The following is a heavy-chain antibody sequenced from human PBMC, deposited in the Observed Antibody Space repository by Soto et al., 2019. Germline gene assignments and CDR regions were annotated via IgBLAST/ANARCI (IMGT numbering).Heavy chain of an antibody. Sequence: QVQLVQSGAEVKKPGASVKVSCKASGYTFTSYDINWVRQATGQGLEWMGWMNPNSGNTGYAQKFQGRVTMTRNTSISTAYMELSSLRFEDTAVYYCARQYYDFWSGYRKTRNWFDPWGQGTLVTVSS. CDR1: GYTFTSYD. CDR3: ARQYYDFWSGYRKTRNWFDP. J-gene: IGHJ5*02. V-gene: IGHV1-8*01. CDR2: MNPNSGNT. D-gene: IGHD3-3*01.